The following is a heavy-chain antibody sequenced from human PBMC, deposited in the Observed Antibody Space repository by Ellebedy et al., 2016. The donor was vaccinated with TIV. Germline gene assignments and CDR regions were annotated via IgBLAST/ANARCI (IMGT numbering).Heavy chain of an antibody. CDR3: AREKIVGATLDAFDI. J-gene: IGHJ3*02. V-gene: IGHV1-3*01. D-gene: IGHD1-26*01. CDR1: GYTFTSYA. CDR2: INAGNGNT. Sequence: ASVKVSXXASGYTFTSYAMHWVRQAPGQRLEWMGWINAGNGNTKYSQKFQGRVTITRDTSASTAYMELSSLRSEDTAVYYCAREKIVGATLDAFDIWGQGTMVTVSS.